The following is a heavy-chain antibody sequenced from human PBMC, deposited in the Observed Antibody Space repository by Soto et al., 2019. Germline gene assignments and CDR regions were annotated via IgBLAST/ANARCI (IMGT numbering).Heavy chain of an antibody. CDR2: IFASGGST. Sequence: EVHLLESGGDLLQPGGSLRLSCAASGFAFSSYAMGWVRQAPGKGLEWVSGIFASGGSTYYADSVMGRFTISRDNSKNTLYLQMNSLRPEDTAVYYCAKAVWVTWGLYFFDSWGQGTLVSVSS. V-gene: IGHV3-23*01. CDR3: AKAVWVTWGLYFFDS. D-gene: IGHD7-27*01. J-gene: IGHJ4*02. CDR1: GFAFSSYA.